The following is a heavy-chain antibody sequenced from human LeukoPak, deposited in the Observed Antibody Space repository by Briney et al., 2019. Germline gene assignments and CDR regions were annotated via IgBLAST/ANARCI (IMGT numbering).Heavy chain of an antibody. Sequence: PSQTLSLTCAVYGGSFSGYYCSWIRQPPGPGLDCVGESNHSGSTNYNPSLKSPVTISVVTSKNQCSLKLSSVTAADTAVYYCARGGGHHSRGGRPYYYDSSGYSYTFDYWGQGTLVTVSS. CDR2: SNHSGST. J-gene: IGHJ4*02. CDR1: GGSFSGYY. D-gene: IGHD3-22*01. V-gene: IGHV4-34*01. CDR3: ARGGGHHSRGGRPYYYDSSGYSYTFDY.